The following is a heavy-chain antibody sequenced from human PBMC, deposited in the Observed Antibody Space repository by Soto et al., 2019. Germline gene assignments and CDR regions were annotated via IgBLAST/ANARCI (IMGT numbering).Heavy chain of an antibody. CDR2: ISWNSGSI. CDR1: GFTFDDYA. CDR3: AKGPNYYDSSGYYSYFDY. Sequence: EVQLVESGGGLVQPGRSLRLSCAASGFTFDDYAMHWVRQAPGKGLEWVSGISWNSGSIGYADSVKGRFTISRDNXKXSXXLQMNSLRAEDTALYYCAKGPNYYDSSGYYSYFDYWGQGTLVTVSS. J-gene: IGHJ4*02. V-gene: IGHV3-9*01. D-gene: IGHD3-22*01.